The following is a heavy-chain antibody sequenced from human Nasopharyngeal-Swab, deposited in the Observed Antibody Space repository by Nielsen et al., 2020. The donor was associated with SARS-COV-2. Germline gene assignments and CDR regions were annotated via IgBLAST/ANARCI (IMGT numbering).Heavy chain of an antibody. D-gene: IGHD2-21*01. V-gene: IGHV3-23*01. CDR2: ISGSGETT. Sequence: GGSLRLSCAASGFTFSSYAMSWVRQAPGKGLEWVSIISGSGETTYYADSVNDRFTISRDNSKNTLYLQMNSLRVEDTALYYCAKAPYLRGLDVWGQGTTVTVSS. CDR3: AKAPYLRGLDV. J-gene: IGHJ6*02. CDR1: GFTFSSYA.